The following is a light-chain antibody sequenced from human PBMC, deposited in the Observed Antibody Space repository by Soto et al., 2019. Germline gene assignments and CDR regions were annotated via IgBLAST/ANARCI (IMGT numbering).Light chain of an antibody. V-gene: IGKV3-20*01. J-gene: IGKJ5*01. CDR2: GAS. CDR1: QSVSSNS. Sequence: EIVLTQSPGTLSLSPGERATLSCRASQSVSSNSLAWYHQKPGQPPRLLMYGASSRATGIPDRFSGSGSGTDFTLTIIRLEPEDFAMYYCQQYGSSLITFGQGTRLEIE. CDR3: QQYGSSLIT.